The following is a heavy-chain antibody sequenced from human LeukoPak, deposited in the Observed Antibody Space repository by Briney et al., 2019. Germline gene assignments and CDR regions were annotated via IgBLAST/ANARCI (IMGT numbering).Heavy chain of an antibody. CDR1: GFRFSGYA. CDR2: ISYNGGRK. V-gene: IGHV3-30*04. J-gene: IGHJ4*02. Sequence: GGSLRLSCVASGFRFSGYAIHWVRQAPGKGLEWVALISYNGGRKDYADSVKGRFTIDRDNSKNTLYLQMNSLRGEDTATYYCVQDLWYGEYEYWGQGTLVTVSS. D-gene: IGHD3-10*01. CDR3: VQDLWYGEYEY.